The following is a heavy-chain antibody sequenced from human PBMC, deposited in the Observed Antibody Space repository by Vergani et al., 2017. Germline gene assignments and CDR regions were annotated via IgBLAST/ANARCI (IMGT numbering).Heavy chain of an antibody. CDR2: INPTTGNP. V-gene: IGHV7-4-1*01. J-gene: IGHJ5*02. D-gene: IGHD6-19*01. Sequence: QEQLVQSGSELKKPGASVKVSCKAFGYSFNNYAIHWVRQAPGQGLEWMGWINPTTGNPTYARAFTGRFVFSLDTSISTAYLQIGSLKAEDTAVYFCARAKRGRLAVGATASWVQGTLLTVSS. CDR3: ARAKRGRLAVGATAS. CDR1: GYSFNNYA.